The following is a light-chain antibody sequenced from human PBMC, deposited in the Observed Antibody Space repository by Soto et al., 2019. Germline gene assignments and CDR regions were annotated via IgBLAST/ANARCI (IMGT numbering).Light chain of an antibody. CDR2: EIN. J-gene: IGLJ1*01. Sequence: QSALTQPPSASGSPGQSVTISCTGTSSDVGAYDYVSWYQQHPGKAPKLTIYEINKRPSGVPDRFSGSKSGNTASLAVSGLQAEDEADYYCSSFAGSNNFPYVFGTGTKVTVL. CDR3: SSFAGSNNFPYV. V-gene: IGLV2-8*01. CDR1: SSDVGAYDY.